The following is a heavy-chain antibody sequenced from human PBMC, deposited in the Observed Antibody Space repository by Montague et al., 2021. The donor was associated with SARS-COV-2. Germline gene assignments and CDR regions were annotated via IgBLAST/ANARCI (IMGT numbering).Heavy chain of an antibody. CDR3: ARGRLKLKYYDILTGHHYFYYMDV. V-gene: IGHV1-8*01. CDR2: MNPNSGNT. Sequence: SVKVSCKASGYTFTSYDINWVRQATGQGLEWMGWMNPNSGNTGYAQKFQGRVTMTRNTSMSTAYMELSSLRSEDTAVYYCARGRLKLKYYDILTGHHYFYYMDVWGQGTTVTVSS. J-gene: IGHJ6*02. CDR1: GYTFTSYD. D-gene: IGHD3-9*01.